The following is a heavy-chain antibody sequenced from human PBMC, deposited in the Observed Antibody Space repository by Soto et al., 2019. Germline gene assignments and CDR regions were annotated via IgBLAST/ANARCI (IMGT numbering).Heavy chain of an antibody. J-gene: IGHJ4*02. D-gene: IGHD1-7*01. Sequence: EVQLLESGGGLVQPGGSLRLSCAASGCTFSSYAMSWVRQAPWKGLEWVSSVSGSSGSKSYADSVKGRFTISRDNSKSTVYLQMNSLRAEDTAVYFCAKDWCSGTTCYCLENWGQGTLVTVSS. V-gene: IGHV3-23*01. CDR1: GCTFSSYA. CDR2: VSGSSGSK. CDR3: AKDWCSGTTCYCLEN.